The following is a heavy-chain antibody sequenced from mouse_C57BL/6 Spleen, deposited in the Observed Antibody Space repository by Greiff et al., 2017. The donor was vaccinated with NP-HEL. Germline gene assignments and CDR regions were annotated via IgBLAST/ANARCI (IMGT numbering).Heavy chain of an antibody. CDR3: AREDDGYYSGFSY. CDR2: IYPGSGNT. Sequence: QVQLQQSGAELVRPGASVKLSCKASGYTFTDYYINWVKQRPGQGLEWIARIYPGSGNTYYNVKFKGKATLTADKSSSTAYMQLSSLTSEYSTVYFCAREDDGYYSGFSYWGQGTLVTVSA. CDR1: GYTFTDYY. D-gene: IGHD2-3*01. V-gene: IGHV1-76*01. J-gene: IGHJ3*01.